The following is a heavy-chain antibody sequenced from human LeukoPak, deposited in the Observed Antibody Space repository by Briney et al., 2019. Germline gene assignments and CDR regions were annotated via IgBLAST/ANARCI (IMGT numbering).Heavy chain of an antibody. J-gene: IGHJ3*02. Sequence: SETLSLTCTVSGGSISSYYWSWIRQPPGKGLEWIGYIYYSGSTNYNPSLKSRVTISVDTSKNQFSLKLSSVTAADTAVYYCARARHLVRGGKYAFDIWGQGTMVTVSS. V-gene: IGHV4-59*01. CDR3: ARARHLVRGGKYAFDI. D-gene: IGHD3-10*01. CDR1: GGSISSYY. CDR2: IYYSGST.